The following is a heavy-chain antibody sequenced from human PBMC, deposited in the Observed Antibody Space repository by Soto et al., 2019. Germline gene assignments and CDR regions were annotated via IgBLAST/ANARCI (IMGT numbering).Heavy chain of an antibody. D-gene: IGHD6-13*01. CDR3: VREGASSSWVDY. Sequence: QVQLQESGPVLVKPSQTLSLTCTVSGGSISSGGYYWSWIRQHPGKGLEWIGYINYSGSTYYIPSLKSRVTISVDRFKNQFSLKLSSVTVAETAVYYWVREGASSSWVDYWGQGTLATDS. V-gene: IGHV4-31*03. CDR1: GGSISSGGYY. J-gene: IGHJ4*02. CDR2: INYSGST.